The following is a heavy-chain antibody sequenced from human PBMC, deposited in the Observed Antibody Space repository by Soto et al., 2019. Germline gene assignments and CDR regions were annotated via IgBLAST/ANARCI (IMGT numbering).Heavy chain of an antibody. D-gene: IGHD3-3*01. V-gene: IGHV4-38-2*01. CDR3: ARVSVITIFGVVIHDAFDI. J-gene: IGHJ3*02. Sequence: SETLSLTCAVSGYSISSGYYWGWIRQPPGKGLEWIGSIYHSGSTYCNPSLKSRVTISVDTSKNQFSLKLSSVTAADTAVYYCARVSVITIFGVVIHDAFDIWGQGTMVTVSS. CDR1: GYSISSGYY. CDR2: IYHSGST.